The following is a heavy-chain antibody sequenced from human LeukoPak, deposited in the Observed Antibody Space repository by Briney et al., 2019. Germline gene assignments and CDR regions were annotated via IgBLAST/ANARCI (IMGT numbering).Heavy chain of an antibody. CDR2: INPNSGGT. Sequence: ASVKVSCKASGYTFTGYYMHWVRQAPGQGLEWMGLINPNSGGTNYAQKFQGRVTMTRDTSISTAYMELSRLRSDDTAVYYCASVGYCGGDCYDNWFDPWGQGTLVTVSS. D-gene: IGHD2-21*02. J-gene: IGHJ5*02. CDR3: ASVGYCGGDCYDNWFDP. V-gene: IGHV1-2*02. CDR1: GYTFTGYY.